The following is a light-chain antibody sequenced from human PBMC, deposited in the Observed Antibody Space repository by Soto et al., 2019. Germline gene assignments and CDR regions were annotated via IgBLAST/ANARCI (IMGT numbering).Light chain of an antibody. J-gene: IGKJ1*01. CDR3: QQYNNWPQT. CDR2: GAS. Sequence: EIMRTQSPATLSLSPGERATLTCRASQSVSSNLAWNQQKPGQAPRLLVYGASTRATGIPGRFSGSGSGTEFTLTISSLQSEDFAVYYCQQYNNWPQTFGQGTKVDIK. CDR1: QSVSSN. V-gene: IGKV3-15*01.